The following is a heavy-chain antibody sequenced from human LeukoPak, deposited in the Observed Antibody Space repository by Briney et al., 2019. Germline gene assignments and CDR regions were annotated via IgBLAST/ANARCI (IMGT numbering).Heavy chain of an antibody. CDR3: ARVLPTCGGDCYTNQYYFDY. CDR1: GFTFSSYS. Sequence: GGSLRLSCAASGFTFSSYSMNWVRQAPGKGLEWASSISSSSSYIYYADSVKGRFTISRDNAKNSLYLQMNSLRAEDTAVYYCARVLPTCGGDCYTNQYYFDYWGQGTLVTVSS. CDR2: ISSSSSYI. J-gene: IGHJ4*02. D-gene: IGHD2-21*02. V-gene: IGHV3-21*01.